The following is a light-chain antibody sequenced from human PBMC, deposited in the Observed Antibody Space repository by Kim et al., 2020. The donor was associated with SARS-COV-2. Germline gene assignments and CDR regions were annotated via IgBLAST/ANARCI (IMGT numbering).Light chain of an antibody. Sequence: QSALTQPASVSGSPGQSLTISCTGTTSDVGAYGFVSWYQQHPGKAPELIIYDVFNRPSGVSNRFSGSKSGNTASLTISVLQAEDVADYYCSSYTTSNTVVFGGGTKVTVL. CDR1: TSDVGAYGF. J-gene: IGLJ2*01. CDR3: SSYTTSNTVV. CDR2: DVF. V-gene: IGLV2-14*03.